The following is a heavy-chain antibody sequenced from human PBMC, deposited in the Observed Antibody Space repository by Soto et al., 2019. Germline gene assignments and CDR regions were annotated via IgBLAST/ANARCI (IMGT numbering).Heavy chain of an antibody. Sequence: EVQLLDSGGGLVQPGGSLGLSCAASGFTFNNYAMNWVRQAPGMGLGWVATISNTGGGTYYADSVKGRFTISRDNSKNTLYLQMSSLRVEDTAVYYCAKDRLAGHFDYWGQGTQVTVSS. CDR1: GFTFNNYA. V-gene: IGHV3-23*01. CDR2: ISNTGGGT. J-gene: IGHJ4*02. CDR3: AKDRLAGHFDY.